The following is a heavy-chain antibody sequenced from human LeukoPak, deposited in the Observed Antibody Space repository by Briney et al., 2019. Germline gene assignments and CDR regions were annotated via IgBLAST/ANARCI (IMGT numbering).Heavy chain of an antibody. CDR2: INPNSGGT. CDR3: ARDGMTTVTTHAFDI. Sequence: ASVKVSCKASGYTFTGVDIHWVRQAPGQGLEWMGWINPNSGGTNYAQNFPGRVAMTRDTSISTAYMELSRLRSDDRAVYCCARDGMTTVTTHAFDIWGEGTMVTVSS. V-gene: IGHV1-2*02. D-gene: IGHD4-17*01. CDR1: GYTFTGVD. J-gene: IGHJ3*02.